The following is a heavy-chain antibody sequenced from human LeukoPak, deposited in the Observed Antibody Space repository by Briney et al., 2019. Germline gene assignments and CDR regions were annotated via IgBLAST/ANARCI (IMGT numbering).Heavy chain of an antibody. Sequence: ASVKVSCKASGYTFTGYYMHWVRQAPGQGLEWMGWINPNSGGTNYAQKLQGRVTMTTDTSTSTAYMELRSLRSDDTAVYYCARSPRVVVVITTSVGNWFDPWGQGTLVTVSS. CDR2: INPNSGGT. J-gene: IGHJ5*02. CDR3: ARSPRVVVVITTSVGNWFDP. D-gene: IGHD3-22*01. CDR1: GYTFTGYY. V-gene: IGHV1-2*02.